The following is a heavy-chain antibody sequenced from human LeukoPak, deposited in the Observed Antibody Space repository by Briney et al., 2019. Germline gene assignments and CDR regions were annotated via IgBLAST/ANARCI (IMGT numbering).Heavy chain of an antibody. CDR3: ARGGSGDSSGLY. CDR2: IYYSGST. CDR1: GGSISSGGYY. J-gene: IGHJ4*02. Sequence: SETLSLTCTVSGGSISSGGYYWSWIRQPPGKGLEWIGYIYYSGSTNYNPSLKSRVTISVDTSKNQFSLKLSSVTAADTAVYYCARGGSGDSSGLYWGQGTLVTVSS. V-gene: IGHV4-61*08. D-gene: IGHD6-19*01.